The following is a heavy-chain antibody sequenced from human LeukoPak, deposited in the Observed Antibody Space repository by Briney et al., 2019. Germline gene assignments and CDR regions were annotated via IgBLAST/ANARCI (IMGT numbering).Heavy chain of an antibody. Sequence: ASVKVSCKASGYTFTSYYMHWVRQAPGQGPEWMGIINPSGGSTSYAQKFQGRVTMTRDTSTSTVYMELSSLRSEDTAVYYCATPITMVRGVLSYWGQGTLVTVSS. CDR3: ATPITMVRGVLSY. D-gene: IGHD3-10*01. V-gene: IGHV1-46*01. CDR1: GYTFTSYY. J-gene: IGHJ4*02. CDR2: INPSGGST.